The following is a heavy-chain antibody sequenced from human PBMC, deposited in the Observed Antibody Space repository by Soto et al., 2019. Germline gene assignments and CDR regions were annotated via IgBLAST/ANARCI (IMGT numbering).Heavy chain of an antibody. J-gene: IGHJ5*02. Sequence: QVQLVQSGAEVKKPGSSVKVSCKASGGTFSSYAISWVRQAPGQGLEWMGGIIPIFGTANYAQKFQGRVTITXAEVTXXAYMELSSLRSEDTAVYYCARRLGRFLEGRNWFDPWGQGTMVTVSS. V-gene: IGHV1-69*05. D-gene: IGHD3-3*01. CDR3: ARRLGRFLEGRNWFDP. CDR2: IIPIFGTA. CDR1: GGTFSSYA.